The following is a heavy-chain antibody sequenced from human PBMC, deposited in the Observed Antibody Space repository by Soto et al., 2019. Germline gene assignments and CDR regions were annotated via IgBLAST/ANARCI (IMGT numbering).Heavy chain of an antibody. CDR3: AKDRDTPPAFDI. J-gene: IGHJ3*02. CDR1: GFTFSSHA. CDR2: ISGSGGST. D-gene: IGHD5-18*01. Sequence: GGSLRLSCTASGFTFSSHAMSWVRQAPGKGLEWVSAISGSGGSTYYADSVKGRFTISRDNSKNTLYLQMNSLRAEDTAVYYCAKDRDTPPAFDIWGQGTMVTVSS. V-gene: IGHV3-23*01.